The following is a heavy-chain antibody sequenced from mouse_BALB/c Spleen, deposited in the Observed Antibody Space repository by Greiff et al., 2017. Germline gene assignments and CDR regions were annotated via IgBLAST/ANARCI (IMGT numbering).Heavy chain of an antibody. J-gene: IGHJ3*01. CDR2: ISYSGST. D-gene: IGHD2-1*01. CDR3: ARLMDGNYLSY. V-gene: IGHV3-8*02. Sequence: EVKVVESGPSLVKPSQTLSLTCSVTGDSITSGYWNWIRKFPGNKLEYMGYISYSGSTYYNPSLKSRISITRDTSKNQYYLQLNSVTTEDTATYYCARLMDGNYLSYWGQGTLVTVSA. CDR1: GDSITSGY.